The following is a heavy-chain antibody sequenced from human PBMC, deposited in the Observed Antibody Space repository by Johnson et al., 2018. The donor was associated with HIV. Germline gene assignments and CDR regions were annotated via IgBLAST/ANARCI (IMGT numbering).Heavy chain of an antibody. CDR2: IYSGGST. D-gene: IGHD4-17*01. V-gene: IGHV3-53*01. CDR1: GFTVSSNY. Sequence: VQVVESGGGLIQPGGSLRLSCAASGFTVSSNYMSWVRQAPGKGLEWVSLIYSGGSTYYADSVKGRFTISSDNSKNTLYLQMKSLRAEDTAVYYCARVPDYGDYGDAFDIWGQGTMVTVSS. J-gene: IGHJ3*02. CDR3: ARVPDYGDYGDAFDI.